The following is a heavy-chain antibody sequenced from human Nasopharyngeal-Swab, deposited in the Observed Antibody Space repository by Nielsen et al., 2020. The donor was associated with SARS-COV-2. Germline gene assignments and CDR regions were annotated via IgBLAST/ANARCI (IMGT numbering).Heavy chain of an antibody. CDR2: IYYSGST. V-gene: IGHV4-39*01. J-gene: IGHJ4*02. Sequence: RQAPGKGLEWIGSIYYSGSTYYNPSLKSRVTISVDTSKNQFSLKLSSVTAADTAVYYCVRHHAGAVGIDYWGQGTLVTVSS. CDR3: VRHHAGAVGIDY. D-gene: IGHD6-19*01.